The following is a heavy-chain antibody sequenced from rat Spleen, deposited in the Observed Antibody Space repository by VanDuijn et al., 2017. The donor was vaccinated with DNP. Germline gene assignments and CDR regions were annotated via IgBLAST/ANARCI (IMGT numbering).Heavy chain of an antibody. V-gene: IGHV5-46*01. Sequence: ELQLVESGGGLVQPGRSMKLSCAASGFTFSSFPMAWVRQAPTKGLEWVASVTSGGGTTYYRDSVRGRFTISRDNAESTLYLQMNSLGSEDMATYFCARHGRRVFDYWGQGVMVTVSS. CDR1: GFTFSSFP. CDR2: VTSGGGTT. J-gene: IGHJ2*01. CDR3: ARHGRRVFDY. D-gene: IGHD1-11*01.